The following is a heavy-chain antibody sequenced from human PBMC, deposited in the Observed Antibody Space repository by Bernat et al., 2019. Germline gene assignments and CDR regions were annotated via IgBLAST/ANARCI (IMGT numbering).Heavy chain of an antibody. Sequence: QVQLVESGGGVVQPGRSLRLSCAASGFTFSSYGMHWVRQAPGKGLEGVAGISYDGSNKYYAGSVEGRITISRDNSKNTQYLQMNSLRAEDTAVYYCAKEGGYSSGWYNSDYYYGMDVWGQGTTVTVSS. CDR1: GFTFSSYG. D-gene: IGHD6-19*01. CDR2: ISYDGSNK. CDR3: AKEGGYSSGWYNSDYYYGMDV. V-gene: IGHV3-30*18. J-gene: IGHJ6*02.